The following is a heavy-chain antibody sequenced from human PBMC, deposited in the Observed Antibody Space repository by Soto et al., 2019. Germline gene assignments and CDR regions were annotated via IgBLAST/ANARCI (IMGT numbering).Heavy chain of an antibody. CDR2: IYFTGST. Sequence: SETLSLTCTVSGGAVSSGTYYWSWIRQPPGKGLGWIGHIYFTGSTNYNPSLKSRVTMSLDTSRNQFSLKLSSVTAADTAVYYCTRGPPRVQWFDPWGLGTLVTV. CDR3: TRGPPRVQWFDP. CDR1: GGAVSSGTYY. V-gene: IGHV4-61*01. J-gene: IGHJ5*02.